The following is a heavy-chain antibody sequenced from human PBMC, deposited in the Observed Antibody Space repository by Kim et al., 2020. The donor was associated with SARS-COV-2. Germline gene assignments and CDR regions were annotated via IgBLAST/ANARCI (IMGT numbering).Heavy chain of an antibody. V-gene: IGHV4-30-4*01. CDR2: IYYSGST. J-gene: IGHJ2*01. CDR3: AREVVYCSSTSCYMAGYFDL. Sequence: SETLSLTCTVSGGSISSGDYYWSWIRQPPGKGLEWIGYIYYSGSTYYNPSLKSRVTISVDTSKNQFSLKLSSVTAADTAVYYCAREVVYCSSTSCYMAGYFDLWGRGTLVTVSS. D-gene: IGHD2-2*02. CDR1: GGSISSGDYY.